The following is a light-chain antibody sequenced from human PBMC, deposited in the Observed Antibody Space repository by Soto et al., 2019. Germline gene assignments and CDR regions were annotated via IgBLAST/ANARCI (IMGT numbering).Light chain of an antibody. CDR2: AAS. CDR1: QSISSW. CDR3: LQDYTYPWT. Sequence: DIQMTQSPSTLSASLGDRVTITCRASQSISSWLAWYQQKQGKAPNLLIYAASSLRSGVPSRFSGSGYGTHFTLTINSLQAEDSATYFCLQDYTYPWTFGQGTKVDIK. J-gene: IGKJ1*01. V-gene: IGKV1-5*01.